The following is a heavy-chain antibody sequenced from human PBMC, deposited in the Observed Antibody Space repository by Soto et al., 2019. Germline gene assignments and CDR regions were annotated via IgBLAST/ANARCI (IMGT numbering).Heavy chain of an antibody. CDR3: AKEGEHSSGWANFHY. CDR1: GFSVSGSY. D-gene: IGHD6-19*01. CDR2: ISGSGGST. V-gene: IGHV3-23*04. J-gene: IGHJ4*02. Sequence: EVQLVESGGGLIQPGGSLRLSCAASGFSVSGSYMGWARQAPGKGLEWVSVISGSGGSTYYADSVKGRFTISRDNSKNTLYLQMNSLRAEDTAVYYCAKEGEHSSGWANFHYWGQGTLVTVSS.